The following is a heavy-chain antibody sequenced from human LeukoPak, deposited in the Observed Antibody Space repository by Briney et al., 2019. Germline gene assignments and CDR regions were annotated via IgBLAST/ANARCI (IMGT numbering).Heavy chain of an antibody. CDR3: AREPRLPRYYYYYIDV. CDR2: IYYSGST. V-gene: IGHV4-59*01. CDR1: GGSISSYY. Sequence: PSETLSLTCTVSGGSISSYYWSWLRQPTGKGLEWIGYIYYSGSTNYNPSLKSRATISVDTSKNQFSLKLSSVTAADTAVYYCAREPRLPRYYYYYIDVWGKGTTVTVSS. J-gene: IGHJ6*03. D-gene: IGHD5/OR15-5a*01.